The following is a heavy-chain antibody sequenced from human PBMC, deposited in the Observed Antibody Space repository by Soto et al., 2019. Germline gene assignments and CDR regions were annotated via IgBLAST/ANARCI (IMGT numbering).Heavy chain of an antibody. CDR1: SGSISSSNW. Sequence: SETLSLTCAVSSGSISSSNWWSWVRQPPGKGLEWIGEIYHSGSTNYNPSLKSRVTISVDKSKNQFSLKLSSVTAADTAVYYCARIRGGGWRFLESWGKGTTVTVSS. CDR3: ARIRGGGWRFLES. D-gene: IGHD3-3*01. CDR2: IYHSGST. V-gene: IGHV4-4*02. J-gene: IGHJ6*04.